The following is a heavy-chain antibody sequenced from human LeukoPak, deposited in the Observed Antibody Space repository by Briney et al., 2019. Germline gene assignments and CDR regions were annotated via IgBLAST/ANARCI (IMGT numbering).Heavy chain of an antibody. V-gene: IGHV3-33*01. CDR3: ARDPTGRWAFDI. CDR2: IWYDGSNK. CDR1: GFTFSSYG. Sequence: GRSLRLSCAASGFTFSSYGMRWVRQAPGKGLEWVAVIWYDGSNKYYADSVKGRFTISRDNSKNTLYLQMNSLRAEDTAVYYCARDPTGRWAFDIWGQGTMVTVSS. D-gene: IGHD4-17*01. J-gene: IGHJ3*02.